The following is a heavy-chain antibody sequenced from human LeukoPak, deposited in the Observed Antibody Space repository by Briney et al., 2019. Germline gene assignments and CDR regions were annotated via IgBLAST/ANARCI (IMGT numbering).Heavy chain of an antibody. CDR2: MNPSSGST. J-gene: IGHJ3*02. Sequence: GASVKVSCKASGYTFMRYDINWVRQATGQGLEWMGWMNPSSGSTGYAQRFQGRVTMNSDTSINTAYLELSSLRSEDTAVYYCATEGQLLGAFDIWGQGTMVTVSS. CDR1: GYTFMRYD. D-gene: IGHD2-2*01. V-gene: IGHV1-8*01. CDR3: ATEGQLLGAFDI.